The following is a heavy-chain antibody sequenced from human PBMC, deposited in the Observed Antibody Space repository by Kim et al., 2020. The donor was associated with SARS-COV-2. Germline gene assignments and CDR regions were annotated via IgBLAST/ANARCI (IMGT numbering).Heavy chain of an antibody. D-gene: IGHD5-18*01. CDR3: ASEGIQLWSTGYSGMDV. V-gene: IGHV4-39*01. CDR2: IYYSGST. J-gene: IGHJ6*02. Sequence: SETLSLTCTVSGGSISSSSYYWGWIRQPPGKGLEWIGSIYYSGSTYYNPSLKSRVTISVDTSKNQFSLKLSSVTAADTAVYYCASEGIQLWSTGYSGMDVWGQGTTVTVSS. CDR1: GGSISSSSYY.